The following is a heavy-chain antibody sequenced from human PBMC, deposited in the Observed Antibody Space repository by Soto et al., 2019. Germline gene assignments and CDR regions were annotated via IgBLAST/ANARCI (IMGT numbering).Heavy chain of an antibody. CDR2: IIPMFGTA. CDR3: ERDEYSRYEPFDY. CDR1: GGTFSSYA. V-gene: IGHV1-69*05. Sequence: SVKVSCKASGGTFSSYAISWVRHAPGQGLEWMGGIIPMFGTANYAQKLQCRVTMTRDTSISTAYMELRRLRYDDTAVYYCERDEYSRYEPFDYWGQGKLVTVS. J-gene: IGHJ4*02. D-gene: IGHD6-13*01.